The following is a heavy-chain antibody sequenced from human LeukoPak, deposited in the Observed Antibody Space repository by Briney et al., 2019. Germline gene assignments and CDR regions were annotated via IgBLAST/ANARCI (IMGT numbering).Heavy chain of an antibody. CDR1: VDTVSSNSAA. CDR2: TYYRSTWYI. V-gene: IGHV6-1*01. Sequence: SQTLSLTCAISVDTVSSNSAAWKWIRQSPSRGLEWLGRTYYRSTWYIVYAVSVKSRMTINSDTSKNQFSLQLNSVTPDHTAVYYCARSQGATIYGFDSWGQGTPVTVSS. D-gene: IGHD5-12*01. J-gene: IGHJ4*02. CDR3: ARSQGATIYGFDS.